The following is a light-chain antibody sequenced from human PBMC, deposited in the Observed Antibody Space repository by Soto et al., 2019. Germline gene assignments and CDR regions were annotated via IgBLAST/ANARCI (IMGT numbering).Light chain of an antibody. J-gene: IGLJ1*01. CDR2: DVS. CDR3: SSYTSSITLGV. Sequence: NSSDVGGYDYVSWYQQHPGKAPKLMIYDVSNRPSGVSNRFSGSKSGNTASLTISGLQDEDEADYYCSSYTSSITLGVFGTGTKVTVL. V-gene: IGLV2-14*04. CDR1: SSDVGGYDY.